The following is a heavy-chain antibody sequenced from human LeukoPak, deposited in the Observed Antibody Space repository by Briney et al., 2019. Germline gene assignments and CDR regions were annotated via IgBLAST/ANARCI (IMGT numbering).Heavy chain of an antibody. D-gene: IGHD2-8*01. CDR3: TSGGMVSGDY. CDR1: GGSINSYY. CDR2: IYYSGST. Sequence: SETLSLTCTVSGGSINSYYWSWIRQPPGKGLEWIGYIYYSGSTNYNPSLKSRVTISGDTSKNQFSLKLRSVTAADTAVYYCTSGGMVSGDYWGHGTLVTVSS. J-gene: IGHJ4*01. V-gene: IGHV4-59*01.